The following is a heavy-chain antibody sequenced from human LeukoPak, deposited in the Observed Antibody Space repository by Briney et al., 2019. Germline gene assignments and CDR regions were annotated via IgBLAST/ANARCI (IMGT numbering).Heavy chain of an antibody. CDR2: INPNSGGT. J-gene: IGHJ4*02. D-gene: IGHD6-19*01. CDR1: GYTFTGYY. Sequence: ASVKVSCKASGYTFTGYYMHWVRQAPGQGLEWMGRINPNSGGTNYAQKFQGRVIMTRDTSISTAYMELSRLRSDDTAVYYCARYSSGWYHGPPEDYWGQGTLVTVSS. V-gene: IGHV1-2*06. CDR3: ARYSSGWYHGPPEDY.